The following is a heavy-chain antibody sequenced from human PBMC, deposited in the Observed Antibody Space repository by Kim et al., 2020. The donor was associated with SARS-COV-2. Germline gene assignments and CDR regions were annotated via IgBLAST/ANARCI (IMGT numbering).Heavy chain of an antibody. J-gene: IGHJ3*02. CDR2: IKHDGNQK. CDR3: ARDWGLYSSGKDAFDI. D-gene: IGHD6-19*01. Sequence: GGSLRLSCAASGFTFSSYWMTWVRQAPGKGLEWVANIKHDGNQKYYVDSVKGRFTISRDNAKNSLYLQMNSLRAEDTAVYYCARDWGLYSSGKDAFDIWG. CDR1: GFTFSSYW. V-gene: IGHV3-7*01.